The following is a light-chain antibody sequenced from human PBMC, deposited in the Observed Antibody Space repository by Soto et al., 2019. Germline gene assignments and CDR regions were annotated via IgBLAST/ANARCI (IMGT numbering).Light chain of an antibody. CDR2: DDK. V-gene: IGLV3-21*02. J-gene: IGLJ2*01. CDR1: NLQTKN. CDR3: QVWDTNSGAV. Sequence: SYELTQPPSVSVAPGQTAIITCGGDNLQTKNVHWYQQRPGQAPVLVIYDDKKRPSGIPERFSGSSSGNLATLTLIRAESRDEADYYCQVWDTNSGAVFGGGTKVTVL.